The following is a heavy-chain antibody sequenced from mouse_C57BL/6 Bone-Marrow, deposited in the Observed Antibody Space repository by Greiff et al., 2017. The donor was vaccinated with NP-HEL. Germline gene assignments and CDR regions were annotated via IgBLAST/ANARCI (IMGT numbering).Heavy chain of an antibody. V-gene: IGHV5-9-1*02. CDR3: TREHSYYFDY. J-gene: IGHJ2*01. CDR1: GFTFSSYA. Sequence: DVMLVESGEGLVKPGGSLKLSCAASGFTFSSYAMSWVRQTPEKRLEWVAYISSGGDYIYYADTVKGRFTISRDNARNTLYLQMSSLKSEDTAMYYCTREHSYYFDYWGQGTTLTVSS. CDR2: ISSGGDYI.